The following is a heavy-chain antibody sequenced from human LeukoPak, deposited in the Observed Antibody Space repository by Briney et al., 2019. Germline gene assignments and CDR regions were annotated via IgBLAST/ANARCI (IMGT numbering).Heavy chain of an antibody. J-gene: IGHJ5*02. D-gene: IGHD6-6*01. CDR1: GHTFTSYG. V-gene: IGHV1-18*01. CDR2: ISAENGNT. CDR3: ARDGRSSSAGFRSFDP. Sequence: ASVKVSCTASGHTFTSYGTSWVRQAPGQGLEWMGWISAENGNTNYAQKLQGRVTMTTDTSTSTAYMELRSLRSDDTAVYYCARDGRSSSAGFRSFDPWGQGTLVTVSS.